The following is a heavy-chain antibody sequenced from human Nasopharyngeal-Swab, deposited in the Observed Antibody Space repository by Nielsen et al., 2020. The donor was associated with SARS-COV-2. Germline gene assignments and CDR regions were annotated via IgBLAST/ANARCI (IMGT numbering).Heavy chain of an antibody. V-gene: IGHV7-4-1*02. J-gene: IGHJ6*02. CDR3: ARSWNLDLPFTYYYYYYGMDV. CDR2: INTNTGNP. CDR1: GYAFKSYA. Sequence: ASVKVSCKASGYAFKSYAMHWVRQAPGQRLEWMGWINTNTGNPTYAQGFTGRFVFSLDTSVSTAYLQISSLKAEDTAVYYCARSWNLDLPFTYYYYYYGMDVWSQGTTVTVSS. D-gene: IGHD1-7*01.